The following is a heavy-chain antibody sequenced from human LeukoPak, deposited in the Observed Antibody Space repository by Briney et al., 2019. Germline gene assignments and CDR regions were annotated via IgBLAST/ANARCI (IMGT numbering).Heavy chain of an antibody. J-gene: IGHJ4*02. CDR2: IIPMFGIA. CDR1: GGTFSRYA. V-gene: IGHV1-69*01. CDR3: ARDRPYTGGWRGFDY. Sequence: SVKVSCKASGGTFSRYAISWVRQAPGQGLEWMGGIIPMFGIANYAQKFQGRVTITADESRSTAYMELSSLRSEDTAVYYCARDRPYTGGWRGFDYWGQGTLVTVSS. D-gene: IGHD6-19*01.